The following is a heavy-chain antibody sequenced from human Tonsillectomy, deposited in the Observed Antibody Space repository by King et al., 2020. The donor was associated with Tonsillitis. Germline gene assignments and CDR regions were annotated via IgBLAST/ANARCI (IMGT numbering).Heavy chain of an antibody. CDR3: SRRLMIDCWRGHGADY. D-gene: IGHD3-3*01. CDR1: GFTFGDYA. Sequence: DVQLVESGGGLVQPGRSLRLSCRGSGFTFGDYAMSWFRQAPGKGLEWVGFISGTSYGGTTRYAASVKGRFTISRDDSKSIAYLQMNSLKADDSGVYYCSRRLMIDCWRGHGADYWGRGTLVTVSS. CDR2: ISGTSYGGTT. V-gene: IGHV3-49*03. J-gene: IGHJ4*02.